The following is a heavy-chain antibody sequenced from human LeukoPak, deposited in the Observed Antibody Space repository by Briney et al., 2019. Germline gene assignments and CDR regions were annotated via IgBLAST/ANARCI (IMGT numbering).Heavy chain of an antibody. CDR1: GGPISSSF. J-gene: IGHJ4*02. CDR3: AGTDIVVVVAASHFDY. Sequence: SETLSLTCIVSGGPISSSFWSWIRQPPGKGLEWIGYIYYSGSTNYNPSLKSRVTISVDTSKNQFSLKLSSVTAADTAVYYCAGTDIVVVVAASHFDYWGQGTLVTVSS. CDR2: IYYSGST. V-gene: IGHV4-59*08. D-gene: IGHD2-15*01.